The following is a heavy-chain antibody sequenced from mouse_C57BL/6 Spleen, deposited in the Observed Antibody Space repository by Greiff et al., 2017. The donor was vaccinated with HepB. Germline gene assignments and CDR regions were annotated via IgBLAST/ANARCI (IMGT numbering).Heavy chain of an antibody. V-gene: IGHV5-9*01. Sequence: EVKLVESGGGLVKPGGSLKLSCAASGFTFSSYTMSWVRQTPEKRLEWVATISGGGGNTYYPDSVKGRFTISRDNAKNTLYLQMSSLRSEDTALYYCARQDGHRDDGYYDYWGQGTTLTVSS. J-gene: IGHJ2*01. CDR1: GFTFSSYT. CDR2: ISGGGGNT. CDR3: ARQDGHRDDGYYDY. D-gene: IGHD2-3*01.